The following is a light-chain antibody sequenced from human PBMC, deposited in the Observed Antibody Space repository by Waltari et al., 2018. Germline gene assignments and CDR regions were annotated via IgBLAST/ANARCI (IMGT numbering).Light chain of an antibody. CDR2: DVS. V-gene: IGLV2-14*03. CDR1: RTYISAYTF. Sequence: QSALTQHASGDGVPGQSITISFTGIRTYISAYTFFSWYQQHPGKAPQLMIYDVSKRPSGVSNRFSGSKSGNTASLTSYGLQVEDEADYFCSSYTTTNSVVFGGGTELTVL. CDR3: SSYTTTNSVV. J-gene: IGLJ2*01.